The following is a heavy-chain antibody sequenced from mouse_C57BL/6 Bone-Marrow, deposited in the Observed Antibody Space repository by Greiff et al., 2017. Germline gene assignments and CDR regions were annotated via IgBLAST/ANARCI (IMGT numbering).Heavy chain of an antibody. D-gene: IGHD2-1*01. J-gene: IGHJ2*01. Sequence: VQLQQSGAELVRPGASVKLSCTASGFNIKDDYMHWVKQRPEQGLEWIGWIDPENGDTEYASKFQGKATITADTSSNTAYLQLSSLTSEDTAVYYCTYLLTTDYWGQGTTLTVSS. V-gene: IGHV14-4*01. CDR2: IDPENGDT. CDR3: TYLLTTDY. CDR1: GFNIKDDY.